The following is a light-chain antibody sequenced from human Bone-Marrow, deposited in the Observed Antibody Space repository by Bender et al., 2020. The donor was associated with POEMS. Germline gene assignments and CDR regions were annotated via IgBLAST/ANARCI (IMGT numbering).Light chain of an antibody. CDR3: ASWDASLKSVV. CDR1: SSNIETNI. CDR2: NNN. Sequence: QSVVSQPPSASGTPGQSVTISCSGGSSNIETNIVNWYQQLPGTAPKLLMYNNNQRPSGVPDRFSASKSGASASLAISGLHSGDEAVYYCASWDASLKSVVFGGGTGLTVL. V-gene: IGLV1-44*01. J-gene: IGLJ2*01.